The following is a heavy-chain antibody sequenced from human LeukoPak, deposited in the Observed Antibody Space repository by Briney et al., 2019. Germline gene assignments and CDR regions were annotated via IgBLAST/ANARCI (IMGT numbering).Heavy chain of an antibody. V-gene: IGHV4-39*02. J-gene: IGHJ4*02. CDR3: ACILFDSSYYYNTDY. Sequence: SETLSLTCTVSGGSISSSSYYWGWIRQPPEKGLEWIGSIYYSGSTYYNPSLKSRVTISVDTSKNHFSLKLGSVTAADTAVYYCACILFDSSYYYNTDYWGQGTLVTVSS. CDR1: GGSISSSSYY. CDR2: IYYSGST. D-gene: IGHD3-22*01.